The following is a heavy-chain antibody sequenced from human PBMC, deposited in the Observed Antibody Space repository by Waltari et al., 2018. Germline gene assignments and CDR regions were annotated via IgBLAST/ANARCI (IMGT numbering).Heavy chain of an antibody. CDR3: ARDCSGGSCLEY. CDR1: GGSISNYY. CDR2: IYYSGST. J-gene: IGHJ4*02. Sequence: QVQLQESGPGLVKPSETLSLTCTGSGGSISNYYWSWIRQPPGKGLEWIGYIYYSGSTNYNPSLKSRVTISVDRSKNQFSLKLTSVTAADTAVYYCARDCSGGSCLEYWGQGTLVTASS. V-gene: IGHV4-59*01. D-gene: IGHD2-15*01.